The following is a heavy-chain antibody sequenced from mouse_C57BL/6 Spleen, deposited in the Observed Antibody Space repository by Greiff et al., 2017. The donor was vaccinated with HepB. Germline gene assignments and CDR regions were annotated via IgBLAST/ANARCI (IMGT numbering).Heavy chain of an antibody. J-gene: IGHJ4*01. D-gene: IGHD1-1*02. V-gene: IGHV1-52*01. Sequence: QVQLQQPGAELVRPGSSVKLSCKASGYTFTSYWMHWVKQRPIQGLEWIGNIDPSDSETHYNQKFKDKATLTVDKSSSSAYMQLSSLTSEDSAVYYCARENYDYYAMDYWGQGTSVTVSS. CDR3: ARENYDYYAMDY. CDR1: GYTFTSYW. CDR2: IDPSDSET.